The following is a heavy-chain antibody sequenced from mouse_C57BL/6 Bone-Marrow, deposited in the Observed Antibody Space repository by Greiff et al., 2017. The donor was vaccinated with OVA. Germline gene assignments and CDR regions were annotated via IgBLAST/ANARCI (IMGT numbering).Heavy chain of an antibody. CDR3: AREGAYDGYPFAY. CDR1: GYTFTDYY. J-gene: IGHJ3*01. Sequence: EVQGVESGPVLVKPGASVKMSCKASGYTFTDYYMNWVKQSHGKSLEWIGVINPYNGGTSYNQKFKGKATLTVDKSSSTAYMELNSLTSEDSAVYYCAREGAYDGYPFAYWGQGTLVTVSA. V-gene: IGHV1-19*01. CDR2: INPYNGGT. D-gene: IGHD2-3*01.